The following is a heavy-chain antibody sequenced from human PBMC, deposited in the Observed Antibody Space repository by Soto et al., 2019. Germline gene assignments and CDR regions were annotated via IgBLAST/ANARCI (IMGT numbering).Heavy chain of an antibody. CDR1: GFTFSIFA. V-gene: IGHV3-30-3*01. CDR2: ISSDGSNE. J-gene: IGHJ4*02. Sequence: QVQLVESGGGVVQPGRSLRLSCAASGFTFSIFALHWVRQAPGKGLEWVALISSDGSNEYYAASVKGRFTISRDNSKNTLYLQMNSLRADDTAVYYCARDYWSAAATGGHFDYWGQGTLVTVSS. D-gene: IGHD6-13*01. CDR3: ARDYWSAAATGGHFDY.